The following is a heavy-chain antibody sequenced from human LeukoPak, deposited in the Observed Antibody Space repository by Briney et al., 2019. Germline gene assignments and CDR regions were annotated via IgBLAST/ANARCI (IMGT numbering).Heavy chain of an antibody. CDR3: ARDSPYYYGSGSTYPVNWFDP. Sequence: PSETLSLTCTVSGGSISSGSYYWSWIRQPAGKGLEWIGRIYTSGSTNYNPSLKSRATISVDTSKNQFSLKLSSVTAADTAVYYCARDSPYYYGSGSTYPVNWFDPWGQGTLVTVSS. J-gene: IGHJ5*02. D-gene: IGHD3-10*01. V-gene: IGHV4-61*02. CDR1: GGSISSGSYY. CDR2: IYTSGST.